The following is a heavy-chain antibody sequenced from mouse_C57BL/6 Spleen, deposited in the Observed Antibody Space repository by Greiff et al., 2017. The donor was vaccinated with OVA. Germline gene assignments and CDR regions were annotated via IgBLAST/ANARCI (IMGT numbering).Heavy chain of an antibody. CDR2: ISSGSSTI. CDR3: ARDYYGKDYAMDY. Sequence: EVQLVESGGGLVKPGGSLKLSCAASGFTFSDYGMHWVRQAPEKGLEWVAYISSGSSTIYYADTVKGRFTISRDNAKNTLFLQMTSLRSEDTAMYYCARDYYGKDYAMDYWGQGTSVTVSS. J-gene: IGHJ4*01. CDR1: GFTFSDYG. D-gene: IGHD1-1*01. V-gene: IGHV5-17*01.